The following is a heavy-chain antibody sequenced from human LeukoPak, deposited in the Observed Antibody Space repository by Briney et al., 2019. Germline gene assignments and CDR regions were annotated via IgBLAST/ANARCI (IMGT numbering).Heavy chain of an antibody. CDR1: GFTFSSCS. CDR2: INWNGGST. D-gene: IGHD3-22*01. Sequence: PGGSLRLSCAASGFTFSSCSMNWVRQAPGKGLEWVSGINWNGGSTGYADSVKGRFTISRDNAKNSLYPQMNSLRAEDTALYYCARDSYYYDSSGYYPYWGQGTLVTVSS. V-gene: IGHV3-20*04. CDR3: ARDSYYYDSSGYYPY. J-gene: IGHJ4*02.